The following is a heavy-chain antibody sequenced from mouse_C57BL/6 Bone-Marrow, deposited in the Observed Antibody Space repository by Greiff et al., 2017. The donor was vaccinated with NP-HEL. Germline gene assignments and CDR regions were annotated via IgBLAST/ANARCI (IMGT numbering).Heavy chain of an antibody. V-gene: IGHV1-5*01. CDR3: TYGNYYYAMDY. CDR2: IYPGNSDT. Sequence: EVQLVESGTVLARPGASVKMSCKTSGYTFTSYWMHWVKQRPGQGLEWIGAIYPGNSDTSYNQKFKGKAKLPAVTSASTAYMELSSLTNEDSAVYYCTYGNYYYAMDYWGQGTSVTVSS. D-gene: IGHD2-1*01. J-gene: IGHJ4*01. CDR1: GYTFTSYW.